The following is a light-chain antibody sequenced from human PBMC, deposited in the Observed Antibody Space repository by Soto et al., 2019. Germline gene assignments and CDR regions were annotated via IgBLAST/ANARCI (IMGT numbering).Light chain of an antibody. CDR3: QQYYSYPWT. CDR1: QSINNR. CDR2: DAS. J-gene: IGKJ1*01. V-gene: IGKV1-5*01. Sequence: DIQMTQSPFTLSASVGDRVTITCRASQSINNRLAWHQQKPGKAPKVLICDASSLKSGVPSRFSGSGSGTEFTLTISSLQPDDFATYYCQQYYSYPWTFAQGTRWIS.